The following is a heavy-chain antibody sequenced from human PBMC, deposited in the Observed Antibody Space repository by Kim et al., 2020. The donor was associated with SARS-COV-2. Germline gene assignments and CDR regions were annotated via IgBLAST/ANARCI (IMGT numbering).Heavy chain of an antibody. J-gene: IGHJ3*02. Sequence: GGSLRLSCAASGFTFSSYAMSWVRQAPGKGLEWVSAISGSGGSTYYADSVKGRFTISRDNSKNTLYLQMNSLRAEDTAVYYCADWGFWSGYYKEPNDAFDIWGQGTMVTVSS. D-gene: IGHD3-3*01. V-gene: IGHV3-23*01. CDR1: GFTFSSYA. CDR3: ADWGFWSGYYKEPNDAFDI. CDR2: ISGSGGST.